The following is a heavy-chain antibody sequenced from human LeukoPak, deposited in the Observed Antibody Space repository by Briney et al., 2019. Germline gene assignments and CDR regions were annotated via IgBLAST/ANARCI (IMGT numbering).Heavy chain of an antibody. V-gene: IGHV1-69*06. CDR2: IIPIFGTA. CDR3: ARAIGLELLPYYYFDY. CDR1: GGTFSSYA. Sequence: GASVKVSCKASGGTFSSYAISWVRQAPGQGLEWMGGIIPIFGTANYAQKFQGRVTITADKSTSTAYMELSSLRSEDTAVYYCARAIGLELLPYYYFDYWGQGTLVTVSS. J-gene: IGHJ4*02. D-gene: IGHD1-7*01.